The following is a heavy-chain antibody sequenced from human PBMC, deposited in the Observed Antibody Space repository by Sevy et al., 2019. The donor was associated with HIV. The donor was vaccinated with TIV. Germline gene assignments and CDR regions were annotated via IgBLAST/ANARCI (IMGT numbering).Heavy chain of an antibody. D-gene: IGHD1-20*01. CDR1: GYMFSDYN. CDR3: VREDNNAPRTLLSFDI. CDR2: INPNSGVT. Sequence: ASVKVSCKATGYMFSDYNMHWVRQAPGQGLEWMALINPNSGVTIYAQKFRGRVSLTRDTSMSTAYMELSALTSDDTAVYYCVREDNNAPRTLLSFDIWGLGTMVNVSS. V-gene: IGHV1-2*06. J-gene: IGHJ3*02.